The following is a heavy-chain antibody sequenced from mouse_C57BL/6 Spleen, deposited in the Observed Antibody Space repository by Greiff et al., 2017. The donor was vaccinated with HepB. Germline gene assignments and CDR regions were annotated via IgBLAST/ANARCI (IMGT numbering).Heavy chain of an antibody. CDR3: ARSEDGYLSLSFEG. D-gene: IGHD2-3*01. V-gene: IGHV14-2*01. CDR1: GFNIKDYE. Sequence: VQLQESGAELVKPGASVKLSCTASGFNIKDYEMHWVKQTPVHGLEWIGRIDPEDGETEYTQKFKGKATLTADTSSNTAYLELRSLTSEDTAVYYCARSEDGYLSLSFEGWGTGTTVTVAS. CDR2: IDPEDGET. J-gene: IGHJ1*03.